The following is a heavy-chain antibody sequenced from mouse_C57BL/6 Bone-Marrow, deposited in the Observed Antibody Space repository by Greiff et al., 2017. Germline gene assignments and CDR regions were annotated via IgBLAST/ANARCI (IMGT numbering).Heavy chain of an antibody. CDR1: GYTFTSYG. Sequence: QVQLQQSGAELARPGASVKLSCKASGYTFTSYGISWVKQSTGQGLEWIGVIYPRSGNTYYNEKFKGKATLTADKSSSTAYMELRSLTSEDSAVYFCAICYGSSYWFAYWGQGTLVTVSA. CDR2: IYPRSGNT. J-gene: IGHJ3*01. CDR3: AICYGSSYWFAY. D-gene: IGHD1-1*01. V-gene: IGHV1-81*01.